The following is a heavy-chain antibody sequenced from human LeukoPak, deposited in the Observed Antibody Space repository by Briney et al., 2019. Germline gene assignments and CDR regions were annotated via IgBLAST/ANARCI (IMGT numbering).Heavy chain of an antibody. V-gene: IGHV3-33*01. J-gene: IGHJ6*02. D-gene: IGHD3-9*01. Sequence: GGSLRLSCAASGFTFSSYGMHWVRQAPGKGLEWAAVIWYDGSNKYYADSVKGRFTISRDNSKNTLYLQMNSLRAEDTAVYYCARVDRAGYYYYGMDVWGQGTTVTVSS. CDR3: ARVDRAGYYYYGMDV. CDR1: GFTFSSYG. CDR2: IWYDGSNK.